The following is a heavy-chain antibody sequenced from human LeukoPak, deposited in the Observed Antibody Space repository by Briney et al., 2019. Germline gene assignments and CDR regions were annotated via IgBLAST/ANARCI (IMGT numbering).Heavy chain of an antibody. D-gene: IGHD4-17*01. CDR1: GGTFSSYA. V-gene: IGHV1-69*05. Sequence: GSSVKVSCKASGGTFSSYAISWVRQAPGQGLEWMGGIIPIFGTANYAQKFQGRVTITTDESTSTAYMELSSLRSEDTAVYYCASALGDYGDYFDYWGQGTLVAVSS. CDR2: IIPIFGTA. CDR3: ASALGDYGDYFDY. J-gene: IGHJ4*02.